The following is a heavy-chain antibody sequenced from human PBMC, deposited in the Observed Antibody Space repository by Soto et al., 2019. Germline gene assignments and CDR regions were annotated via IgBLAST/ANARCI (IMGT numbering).Heavy chain of an antibody. V-gene: IGHV3-23*01. CDR2: ISGSGGST. CDR3: AKDLGGYCRSTSCYWGWFDP. D-gene: IGHD2-2*01. Sequence: EVQLLESGGGLVQPGGSLRLSCAASGFTFSSYAMSWVRQAPGKGLEWVSAISGSGGSTYYADSVKGRFTISRDNYKNTLYLQMNSLRAEDTAVYYCAKDLGGYCRSTSCYWGWFDPWGQGTLVTVSS. CDR1: GFTFSSYA. J-gene: IGHJ5*02.